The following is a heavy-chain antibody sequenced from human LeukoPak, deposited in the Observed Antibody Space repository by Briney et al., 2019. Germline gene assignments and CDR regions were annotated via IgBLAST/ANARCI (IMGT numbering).Heavy chain of an antibody. V-gene: IGHV1-8*01. CDR3: ARDGYYYDSSGYSALLDY. CDR2: MNPNSGNT. CDR1: GYTFTSYD. J-gene: IGHJ4*02. D-gene: IGHD3-22*01. Sequence: GASVKVSCKASGYTFTSYDINWVRQATGQGLEWMGWMNPNSGNTDYAQKLQGRVTMTTDTSTSTAYMELRSLRSDDTAVYYCARDGYYYDSSGYSALLDYWGQGTLVTVSS.